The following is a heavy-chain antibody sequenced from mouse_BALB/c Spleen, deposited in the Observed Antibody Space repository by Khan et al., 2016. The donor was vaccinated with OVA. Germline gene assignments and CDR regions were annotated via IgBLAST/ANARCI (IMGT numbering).Heavy chain of an antibody. Sequence: VKLVESGPGLVAPSQSLSITCTVSGFSLSRYNIHWVRQPPGKGLEWLGMIWGGGGTDYNSTLKSRLSISKDNSKSQIILKMNSLQTDDSAMYYGARAYYRYDGYYAMDYWGQGTSVTVSS. D-gene: IGHD2-14*01. CDR3: ARAYYRYDGYYAMDY. CDR2: IWGGGGT. CDR1: GFSLSRYN. J-gene: IGHJ4*01. V-gene: IGHV2-6-4*01.